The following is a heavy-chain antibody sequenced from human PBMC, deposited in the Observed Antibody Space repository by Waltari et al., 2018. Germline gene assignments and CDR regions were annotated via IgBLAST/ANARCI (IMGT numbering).Heavy chain of an antibody. CDR3: AVSSGYFGPFDY. J-gene: IGHJ4*02. D-gene: IGHD3-22*01. CDR2: IYYNGST. CDR1: GGSISSYY. V-gene: IGHV4-59*01. Sequence: QVQLQESGPGLVKPSETLSLTCTVSGGSISSYYWSWIRQPPGKGLEWIGYIYYNGSTNYNPSLKSRVTISVDTSKNQFSLKLSSVTAADTAVYYCAVSSGYFGPFDYWGQGTLVTVSS.